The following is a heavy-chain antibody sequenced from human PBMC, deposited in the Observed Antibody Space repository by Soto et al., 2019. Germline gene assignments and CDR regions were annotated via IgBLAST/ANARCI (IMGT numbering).Heavy chain of an antibody. CDR2: ISANGQGI. CDR3: AKDRNYPRDQFHY. D-gene: IGHD1-7*01. Sequence: VGSLRLSCAASGFTFSTYALSWVRQAPGKGLEWVSAISANGQGIYYADSVRGRFTISRDNSKNTIFLHMDSLRAEDTAVYYCAKDRNYPRDQFHYWGQGTQVTVSS. V-gene: IGHV3-23*01. J-gene: IGHJ4*02. CDR1: GFTFSTYA.